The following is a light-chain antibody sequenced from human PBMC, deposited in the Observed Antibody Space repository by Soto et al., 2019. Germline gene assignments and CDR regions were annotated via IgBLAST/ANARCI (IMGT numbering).Light chain of an antibody. V-gene: IGKV3-11*01. J-gene: IGKJ5*01. CDR3: QQRHMWPIT. CDR1: QSFRGL. CDR2: DAY. Sequence: EFVLTQSPVTLSLSGGESATLSCRASQSFRGLLAWYQQKTGQAPRXIIYDAYNRATGIPPRFSGSGYGTDFNLTISSLETEDSAVYYCQQRHMWPITFGQGTRLEIK.